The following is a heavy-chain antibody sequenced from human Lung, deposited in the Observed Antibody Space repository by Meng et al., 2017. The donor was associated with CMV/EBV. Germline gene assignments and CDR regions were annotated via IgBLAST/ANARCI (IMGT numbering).Heavy chain of an antibody. CDR3: ARDKNYYDSPIFDH. CDR2: IFASGTT. J-gene: IGHJ4*02. CDR1: GGSISTYY. V-gene: IGHV4-4*07. D-gene: IGHD3-22*01. Sequence: QVQLQESGPGLVKPSETLSLTCTVSGGSISTYYWSRIRQPAGKGLEWIGRIFASGTTNYNPSLKSRVTMSVDTSKNQFSLKLSSVTAADTAVYFCARDKNYYDSPIFDHWGQGTLVTVYS.